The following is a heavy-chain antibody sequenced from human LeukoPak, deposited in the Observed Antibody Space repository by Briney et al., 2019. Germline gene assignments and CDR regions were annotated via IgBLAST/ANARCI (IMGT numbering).Heavy chain of an antibody. CDR2: IQYDGSNE. D-gene: IGHD4-17*01. Sequence: GGSLRLSCAASGFTFSSYGMHWVRQAPGKGLEWVAYIQYDGSNEQYAHSVKGRFTISRDNSKNTLYLQMNSLRAEDTAVYYCAKDMDHDYDDYGFDYWGQGTLVTVSS. V-gene: IGHV3-30*02. CDR3: AKDMDHDYDDYGFDY. J-gene: IGHJ4*02. CDR1: GFTFSSYG.